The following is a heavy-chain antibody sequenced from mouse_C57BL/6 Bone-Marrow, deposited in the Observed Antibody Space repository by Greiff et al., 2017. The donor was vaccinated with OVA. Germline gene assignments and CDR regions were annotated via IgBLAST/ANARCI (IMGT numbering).Heavy chain of an antibody. CDR1: GFSFNTYA. CDR3: VRHKRYFDV. CDR2: IRSKSNNYAT. Sequence: EVQRVESGGGLVQPKGSLKLSCAASGFSFNTYAMNWVRQAPGKGLEWVARIRSKSNNYATYYADSVKDRFTISRDDSESMLYLQMNNLKTEDTAMYYCVRHKRYFDVWGTGTTVTVSS. J-gene: IGHJ1*03. V-gene: IGHV10-1*01.